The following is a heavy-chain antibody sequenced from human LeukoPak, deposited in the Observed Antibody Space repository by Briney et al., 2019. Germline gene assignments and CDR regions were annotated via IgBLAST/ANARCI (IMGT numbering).Heavy chain of an antibody. J-gene: IGHJ6*02. D-gene: IGHD6-13*01. CDR1: GYSFTSYW. V-gene: IGHV5-51*01. Sequence: GESLKISCKGSGYSFTSYWIGWVRQMPGKGLEWMGIIYPGDSDTRYSPSFQGQVTISADKSISTAYLQWSSLKASDTARYYCARTGAAGSYYYYYGMDVWGQGTTVTVSS. CDR3: ARTGAAGSYYYYYGMDV. CDR2: IYPGDSDT.